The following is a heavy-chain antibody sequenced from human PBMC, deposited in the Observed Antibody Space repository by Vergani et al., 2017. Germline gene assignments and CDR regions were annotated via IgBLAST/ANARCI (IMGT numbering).Heavy chain of an antibody. CDR1: GGTFSSYA. J-gene: IGHJ4*02. D-gene: IGHD3-22*01. V-gene: IGHV1-69*01. Sequence: QVQLVQSGAEVKKPGSSVKVSCKASGGTFSSYAISWVRQAPGQGLEWMGGIIPIFGTANYAQKFQGRVTITADESKSTAYMELSSLRSEDTAVYYCARGARYYYDSSGYYSVGDWGQGTLVTVSS. CDR2: IIPIFGTA. CDR3: ARGARYYYDSSGYYSVGD.